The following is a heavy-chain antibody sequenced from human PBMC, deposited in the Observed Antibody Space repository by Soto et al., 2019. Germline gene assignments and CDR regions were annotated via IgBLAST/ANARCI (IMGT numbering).Heavy chain of an antibody. V-gene: IGHV4-59*01. CDR1: GGSISSYY. CDR2: IYYSGST. D-gene: IGHD6-13*01. J-gene: IGHJ5*02. Sequence: QVQLQESGPGLVKPSETLSLTCTVSGGSISSYYWSWIRQPPGKGLEWIGYIYYSGSTNYNPSLKSRVTISVDTSKNQFSLKLSSVTAADTAVYYCARTGGIVAAPNWFDPWGQGTLVTVSS. CDR3: ARTGGIVAAPNWFDP.